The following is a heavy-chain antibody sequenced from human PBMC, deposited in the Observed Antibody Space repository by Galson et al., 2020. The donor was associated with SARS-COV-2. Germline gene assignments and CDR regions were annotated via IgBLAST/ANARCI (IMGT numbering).Heavy chain of an antibody. V-gene: IGHV5-51*01. D-gene: IGHD2-21*01. CDR3: ATTYCGGDCYPYYYYYMDV. J-gene: IGHJ6*03. CDR2: IYPGDSDT. CDR1: GYRFTSYW. Sequence: GESLKISCKGSGYRFTSYWIGWVRPMPGKGLEWMGIIYPGDSDTRYSPSFQGQVTISADKSISTAYLQWSSLKASDTAMYYCATTYCGGDCYPYYYYYMDVWGKGTTVTVSS.